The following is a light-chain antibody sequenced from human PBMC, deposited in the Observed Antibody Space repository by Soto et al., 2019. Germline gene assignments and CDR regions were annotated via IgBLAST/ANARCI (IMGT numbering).Light chain of an antibody. CDR1: QTITNNY. CDR2: DAS. J-gene: IGKJ1*01. V-gene: IGKV3-20*01. CDR3: QQCSFSPRT. Sequence: EIVLTQSPGTLSLSPGERATLFCRASQTITNNYLAWYQQKPGQAPRLLVYDASRRATGIPDRFSGSGSGSDITLTISRLEPEDFAVYFWQQCSFSPRTFGQGTKVEIK.